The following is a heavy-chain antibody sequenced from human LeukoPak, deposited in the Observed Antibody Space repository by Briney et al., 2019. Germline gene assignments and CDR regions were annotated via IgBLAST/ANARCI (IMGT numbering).Heavy chain of an antibody. Sequence: ASVKVSCKASGYTFTGYYLHWVRQAPGQGPEWMGWINPNSGGTNYAQKFQGRVTMTRDMSSSTAYMELSRLRSDDTAVYYCAGGFDEYCGGDCYLWYFDYWCQGTLVTVSS. CDR2: INPNSGGT. D-gene: IGHD2-21*02. CDR1: GYTFTGYY. CDR3: AGGFDEYCGGDCYLWYFDY. J-gene: IGHJ4*02. V-gene: IGHV1-2*02.